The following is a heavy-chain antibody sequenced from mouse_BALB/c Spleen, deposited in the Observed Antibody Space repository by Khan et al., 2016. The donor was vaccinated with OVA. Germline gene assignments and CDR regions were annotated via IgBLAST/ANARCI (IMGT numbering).Heavy chain of an antibody. D-gene: IGHD1-1*01. CDR2: IYPGNVNT. Sequence: QVQLQQSGPELVKPGASVRISCKASGYTFTSYFIHWVKQRPGQGLEWIGWIYPGNVNTEYNERFTGKATLTADKSSSTTYMQLSSLTSEDSAVYCCARAGYCSLAYWGQGTLVTVSA. J-gene: IGHJ3*01. CDR1: GYTFTSYF. CDR3: ARAGYCSLAY. V-gene: IGHV1S56*01.